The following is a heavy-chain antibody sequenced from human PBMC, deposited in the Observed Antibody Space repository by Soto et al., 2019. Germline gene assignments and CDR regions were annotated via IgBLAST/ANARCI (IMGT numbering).Heavy chain of an antibody. D-gene: IGHD3-3*01. CDR3: ARGQRFSDWFDP. CDR1: GGTISCYY. V-gene: IGHV4-4*07. J-gene: IGHJ5*02. Sequence: SETLSLTCSVSGGTISCYYWTWIRQPAGKGLEWIGRIYSSGNTKYNPSLQSRVTMSLDTSNNQFSLRLTSVTAADTAVYYCARGQRFSDWFDPWGQGTLVTVSS. CDR2: IYSSGNT.